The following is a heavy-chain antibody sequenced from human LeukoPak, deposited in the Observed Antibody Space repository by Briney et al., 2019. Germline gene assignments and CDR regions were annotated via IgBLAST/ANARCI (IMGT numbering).Heavy chain of an antibody. CDR2: IYYSGST. CDR1: GGSISSYY. D-gene: IGHD5-24*01. CDR3: ARDRHRDGYNDGWYFDL. Sequence: SETLSLTCTVSGGSISSYYWSWIRQPPGKGLEWIGYIYYSGSTNYNPSLKSRVTISVDTSKNQFSLKLSSVTAADTAVYYCARDRHRDGYNDGWYFDLWGRGTLVTVPS. J-gene: IGHJ2*01. V-gene: IGHV4-59*01.